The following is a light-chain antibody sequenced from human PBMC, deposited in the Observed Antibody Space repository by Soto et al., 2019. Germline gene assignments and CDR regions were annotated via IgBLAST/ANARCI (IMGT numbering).Light chain of an antibody. J-gene: IGLJ2*01. CDR2: EVA. V-gene: IGLV2-14*01. Sequence: QSVLTQPTSVSGSPGQSITISCTGNSGDVGAYDYVSWYQQHPGKVPKLIIYEVANRPSGVSNRFSGSKSGNTASLTISGLRVEDESHYYCSSYTSDTTVLFGGGTKLTVL. CDR3: SSYTSDTTVL. CDR1: SGDVGAYDY.